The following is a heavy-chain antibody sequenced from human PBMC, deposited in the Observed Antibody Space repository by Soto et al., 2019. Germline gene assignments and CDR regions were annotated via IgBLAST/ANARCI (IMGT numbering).Heavy chain of an antibody. CDR2: IWYDGSNK. D-gene: IGHD3-22*01. CDR3: ARGARYYDSSGYPFRRYYYYGMDV. Sequence: GGSLRLSCAASGFTFSSYGMHWVRQAPGKGLEWVAVIWYDGSNKYYADSVKGRFTISRDNSKNTLYLQMNSLRAEDTAVYYCARGARYYDSSGYPFRRYYYYGMDVWGQGTTVTVSS. V-gene: IGHV3-33*01. J-gene: IGHJ6*02. CDR1: GFTFSSYG.